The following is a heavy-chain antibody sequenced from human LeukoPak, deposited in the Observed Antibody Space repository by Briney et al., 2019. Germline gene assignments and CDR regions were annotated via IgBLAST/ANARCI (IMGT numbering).Heavy chain of an antibody. CDR1: GLTFRNHG. Sequence: GGSLRLSCAASGLTFRNHGMHWVRQAPGKGLEWVAFIQSDGKNEYYADSVKGRFTISRDNSKNTVFLQMNRLRDEDTAVYYCAKGVSYSSSWPESYYFDYWGQGTLVTVSS. D-gene: IGHD6-13*01. CDR2: IQSDGKNE. CDR3: AKGVSYSSSWPESYYFDY. V-gene: IGHV3-30*02. J-gene: IGHJ4*02.